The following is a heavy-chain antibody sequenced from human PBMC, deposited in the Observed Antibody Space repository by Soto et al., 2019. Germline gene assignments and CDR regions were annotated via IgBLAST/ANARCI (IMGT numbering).Heavy chain of an antibody. CDR1: GGTFSSYA. CDR2: IIPIFGTA. J-gene: IGHJ3*02. D-gene: IGHD3-22*01. V-gene: IGHV1-69*01. CDR3: ARDITGDSRGGDAFDI. Sequence: QVQLVQSGAEVKKPGSSVKVSCTASGGTFSSYAISWVRQAPGQGLEWMGGIIPIFGTANYAQKFQGRVTITADESTSTAYMELSSLRSEDTAVYYCARDITGDSRGGDAFDIWGEGTMVTVSS.